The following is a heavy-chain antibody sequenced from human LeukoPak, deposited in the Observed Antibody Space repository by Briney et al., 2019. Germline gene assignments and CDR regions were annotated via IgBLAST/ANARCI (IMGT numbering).Heavy chain of an antibody. J-gene: IGHJ6*03. V-gene: IGHV3-21*01. CDR1: GFTFSSYS. CDR3: ARDVSSIQKGYYYMDV. D-gene: IGHD6-13*01. CDR2: ISSSSSYI. Sequence: SGGSLRLSCAASGFTFSSYSMNWVRQAPGKGLEWVSSISSSSSYIYYADSVKGRFTISRDNAKNSLYLQMNSLRAENTAVYYCARDVSSIQKGYYYMDVWGKGTTVTASS.